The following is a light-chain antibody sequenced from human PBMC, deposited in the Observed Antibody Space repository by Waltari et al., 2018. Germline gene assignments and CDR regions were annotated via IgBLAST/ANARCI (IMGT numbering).Light chain of an antibody. CDR1: SSDIGWYGL. CDR2: DVT. J-gene: IGLJ3*02. Sequence: QSALTQPAAVSGSPGQSVTISCTGASSDIGWYGLVRWYQQPPGNAPNLVISDVTKRPSGVSDRFSGSKSGDTASLTISGLQFEDEADYYCCSYAGNYIWVFGGGTRLTVL. V-gene: IGLV2-23*02. CDR3: CSYAGNYIWV.